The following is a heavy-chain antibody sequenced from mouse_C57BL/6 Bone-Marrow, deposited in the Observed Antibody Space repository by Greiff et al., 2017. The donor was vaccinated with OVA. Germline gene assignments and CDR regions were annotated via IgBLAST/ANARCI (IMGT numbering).Heavy chain of an antibody. Sequence: VQLQQSGPELVKPGASVKISCKASGYTFTDYYMNWVKQSHGKSLEWIGDINPNNGGTSYNQKFKGKATLTVDKSSSTAYMELRSLTSEDSAVYYCARSYGNYDYYAMDYWGQGTSVTVSS. J-gene: IGHJ4*01. D-gene: IGHD2-1*01. V-gene: IGHV1-26*01. CDR3: ARSYGNYDYYAMDY. CDR1: GYTFTDYY. CDR2: INPNNGGT.